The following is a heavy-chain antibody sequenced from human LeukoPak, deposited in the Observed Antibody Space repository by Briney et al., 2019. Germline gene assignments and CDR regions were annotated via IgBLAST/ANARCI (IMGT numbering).Heavy chain of an antibody. CDR3: ARVVTYCSSTSCYSGYLDY. Sequence: SETLSLTCAVYGGSFSGYYWSWIRQPPGKGLEWIGEINHSGSTNYNPSLKSRVTISVDTSKNQFSLKLSSVTAADTAVYYCARVVTYCSSTSCYSGYLDYWGQGTLVTVSS. V-gene: IGHV4-34*01. J-gene: IGHJ4*02. CDR2: INHSGST. CDR1: GGSFSGYY. D-gene: IGHD2-2*01.